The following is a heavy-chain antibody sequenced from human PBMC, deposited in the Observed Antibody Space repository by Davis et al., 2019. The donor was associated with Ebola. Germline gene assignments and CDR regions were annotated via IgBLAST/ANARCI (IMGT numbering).Heavy chain of an antibody. CDR3: ARRDLSMVRGVIVVVDAFDI. V-gene: IGHV4-59*08. CDR2: VYYSGST. J-gene: IGHJ3*02. CDR1: GGSISTYY. Sequence: GSLRLSCTVSGGSISTYYWSWIRQPPGKGLEWIGYVYYSGSTNYNPSLKSRVTISVDTSKNQFSLKLSSVTAADTAVYYCARRDLSMVRGVIVVVDAFDIWGQGTMVTVSS. D-gene: IGHD3-10*01.